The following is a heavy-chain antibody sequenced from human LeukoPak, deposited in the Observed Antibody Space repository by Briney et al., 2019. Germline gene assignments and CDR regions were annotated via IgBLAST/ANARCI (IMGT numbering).Heavy chain of an antibody. Sequence: PGGSLRLSCAASGFTSSSYSMNWVRQAPGKGLEWVSSISSSSSYIYYADSVKGRFTISRDNAKNSLYLQMNSLRAEDTAVYYCARVVRGYCSSTSCYDFRGSYYYYMDVWGKGTTVTVSS. D-gene: IGHD2-2*01. CDR2: ISSSSSYI. CDR3: ARVVRGYCSSTSCYDFRGSYYYYMDV. J-gene: IGHJ6*03. CDR1: GFTSSSYS. V-gene: IGHV3-21*01.